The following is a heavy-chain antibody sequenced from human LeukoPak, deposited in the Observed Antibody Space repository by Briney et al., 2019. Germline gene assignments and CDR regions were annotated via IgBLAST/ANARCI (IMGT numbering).Heavy chain of an antibody. V-gene: IGHV5-10-1*01. D-gene: IGHD6-13*01. Sequence: GESLKISCKGSGYTFTSYWITWARQMPGKGLEWMGRIDPSDSYTNYSPSFQGYVTISADKSISTAYLQWTSLKAPDTAMYYCARHMESYSSSWYGNYDYWGQGTLVTVSS. J-gene: IGHJ4*02. CDR1: GYTFTSYW. CDR2: IDPSDSYT. CDR3: ARHMESYSSSWYGNYDY.